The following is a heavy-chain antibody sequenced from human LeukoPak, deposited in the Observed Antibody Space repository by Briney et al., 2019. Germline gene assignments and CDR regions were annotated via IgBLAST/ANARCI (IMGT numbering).Heavy chain of an antibody. CDR2: IYYSGST. D-gene: IGHD2-15*01. J-gene: IGHJ5*02. V-gene: IGHV4-59*01. Sequence: SETLSLTCTVSGGSIRSYYWSWIRQPPGKGLEWIGYIYYSGSTSYNPSLKSRVTISVDTSKNQFSLKLSSVTAADTAVYYCARGRLGYCSGGSCYSPHHWGQGTLVTVSS. CDR3: ARGRLGYCSGGSCYSPHH. CDR1: GGSIRSYY.